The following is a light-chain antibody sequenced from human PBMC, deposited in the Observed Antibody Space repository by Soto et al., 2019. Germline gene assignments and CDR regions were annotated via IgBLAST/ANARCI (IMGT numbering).Light chain of an antibody. J-gene: IGLJ3*02. CDR2: EAT. Sequence: QSVLTQPATVSGSPGQSITISCTGTNSVVGYYNLVSWYQQYPGKAPKLLIYEATRRPSGASHRFSGSKSGNTASLTISGLQADDEAHYYCCSYAGSSTLVFGGGTKVTVL. V-gene: IGLV2-23*01. CDR1: NSVVGYYNL. CDR3: CSYAGSSTLV.